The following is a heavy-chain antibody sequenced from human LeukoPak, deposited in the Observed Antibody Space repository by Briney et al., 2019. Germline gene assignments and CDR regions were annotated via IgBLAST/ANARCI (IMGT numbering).Heavy chain of an antibody. CDR3: AKGTFGGVIVVSAYYFDY. D-gene: IGHD3-16*02. Sequence: GRSLRPSCAASGLTFSSSGTSWASQPPGNGLEWVSAISGSGASTYYAASVKGRFTLSRNNSKNTLYLQMNSLRAEDTAVYYCAKGTFGGVIVVSAYYFDYCGQGTLGTVSS. V-gene: IGHV3-23*01. J-gene: IGHJ4*02. CDR1: GLTFSSSG. CDR2: ISGSGAST.